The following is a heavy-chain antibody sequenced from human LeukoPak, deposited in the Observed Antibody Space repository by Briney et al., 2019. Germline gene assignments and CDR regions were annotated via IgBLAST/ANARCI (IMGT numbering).Heavy chain of an antibody. Sequence: SETLSLTCSISGGSISSKTYNWGWIRQPPGKGLEWIGSIHYTGTTFYNPSLKSRVTISVDTSKNQFSLKLRSVTAADTAVYYCARTGGSFYFYYYMDVWGKGTTVTVSS. J-gene: IGHJ6*03. D-gene: IGHD1-26*01. CDR2: IHYTGTT. CDR3: ARTGGSFYFYYYMDV. V-gene: IGHV4-39*07. CDR1: GGSISSKTYN.